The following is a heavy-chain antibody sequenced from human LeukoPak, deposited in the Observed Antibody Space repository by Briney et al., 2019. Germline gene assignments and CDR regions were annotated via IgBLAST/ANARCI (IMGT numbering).Heavy chain of an antibody. CDR2: ISSGSSYI. CDR1: GFTFSTYT. D-gene: IGHD5-18*01. Sequence: GGSLRLSCAASGFTFSTYTMNWVRQAPGKGLEWVSSISSGSSYIYYADSVKGRFTISRDNAKNSLYLQMNSLKAEDTAVYYCARVRGVYSYGHPYYFDDWGQGTLVTVSS. J-gene: IGHJ4*02. V-gene: IGHV3-21*01. CDR3: ARVRGVYSYGHPYYFDD.